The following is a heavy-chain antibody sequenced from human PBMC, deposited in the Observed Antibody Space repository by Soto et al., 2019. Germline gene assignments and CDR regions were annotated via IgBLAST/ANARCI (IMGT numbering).Heavy chain of an antibody. CDR3: ARKGVAFDY. J-gene: IGHJ4*02. Sequence: GGSLRLSCAASGFTFSSYSMNWVRQAPGKGLEWISYISTTSSSIYYADSVKGRFTISRDNAKNSLFLQMNSLRDEDTAVYYCARKGVAFDYWGQVALVTVSS. CDR2: ISTTSSSI. D-gene: IGHD3-3*01. CDR1: GFTFSSYS. V-gene: IGHV3-48*02.